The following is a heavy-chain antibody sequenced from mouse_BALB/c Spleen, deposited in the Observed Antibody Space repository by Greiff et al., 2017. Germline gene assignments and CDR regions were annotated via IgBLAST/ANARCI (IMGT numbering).Heavy chain of an antibody. CDR3: ARGYRYDDSLYAMDY. Sequence: EVKLMESGGGLVKPGGSLKLSCAASGFTFSSYAMSWVRQSPEKRLEWVAEISSGGSYTYYPDTVTGRFTISRDNAKNTLYLEMSSLRSEDTAMYYCARGYRYDDSLYAMDYWGQGTSVTVSS. CDR2: ISSGGSYT. CDR1: GFTFSSYA. V-gene: IGHV5-9-4*01. J-gene: IGHJ4*01. D-gene: IGHD2-14*01.